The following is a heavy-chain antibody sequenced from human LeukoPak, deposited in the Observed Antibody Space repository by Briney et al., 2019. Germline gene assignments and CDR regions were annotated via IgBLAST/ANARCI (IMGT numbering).Heavy chain of an antibody. J-gene: IGHJ4*02. CDR3: TSYRYSGSYGIDY. Sequence: GGSLRLSCAASGFTFSSHSMNWVRQAPGKGLEWVSYISSSSSTIYYADSVKGRFTISRDNAKNSLYLQMNSLRAEDTAVYYCTSYRYSGSYGIDYWGQGTLVTVSS. CDR1: GFTFSSHS. CDR2: ISSSSSTI. V-gene: IGHV3-48*01. D-gene: IGHD1-26*01.